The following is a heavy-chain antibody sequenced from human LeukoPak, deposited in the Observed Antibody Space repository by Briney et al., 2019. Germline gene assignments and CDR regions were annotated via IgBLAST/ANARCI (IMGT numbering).Heavy chain of an antibody. V-gene: IGHV1-8*01. CDR3: ARGTPYCSSASCYNY. J-gene: IGHJ4*02. CDR1: GYTFTSFD. CDR2: MNPNSGNT. Sequence: VASVKVSCKASGYTFTSFDINWVRQAAGQGPEWMGWMNPNSGNTGYAQKFQGRVTMTRSTSTGTAYMELSSLRSEDTAVYYCARGTPYCSSASCYNYWGQGTLVTVSS. D-gene: IGHD2-2*01.